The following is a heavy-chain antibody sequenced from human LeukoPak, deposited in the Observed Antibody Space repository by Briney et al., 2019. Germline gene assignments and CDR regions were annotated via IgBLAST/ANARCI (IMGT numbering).Heavy chain of an antibody. Sequence: ASVKVSCKASGYTFTSYAMNWVRQAPGQGLEWMGWINTNTGNPTYAQGFTGRFVFSLDTSVSTAYLQISSLKAEDTAVYYCARAPAVLLWFGELLSLDYWGQGTLVTVSS. CDR2: INTNTGNP. CDR3: ARAPAVLLWFGELLSLDY. V-gene: IGHV7-4-1*02. D-gene: IGHD3-10*01. J-gene: IGHJ4*02. CDR1: GYTFTSYA.